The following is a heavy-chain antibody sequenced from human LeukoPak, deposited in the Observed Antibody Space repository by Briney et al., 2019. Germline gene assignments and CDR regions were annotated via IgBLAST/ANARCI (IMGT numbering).Heavy chain of an antibody. D-gene: IGHD6-19*01. CDR1: GGSISNNY. V-gene: IGHV4-59*08. Sequence: SETPSLTCTVSGGSISNNYWTWIRQPPGKGLEYIGYIYYTGGTNYNPSLKSRVTISVDTSKNQFSLKLSSVTAADTAVYFCAKYGGSGWVIDYWGQGTLVTVSS. J-gene: IGHJ4*02. CDR2: IYYTGGT. CDR3: AKYGGSGWVIDY.